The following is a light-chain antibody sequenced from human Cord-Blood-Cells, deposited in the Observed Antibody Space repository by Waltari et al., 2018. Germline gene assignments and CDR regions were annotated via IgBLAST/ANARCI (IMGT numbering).Light chain of an antibody. CDR3: QQSYSTPTLS. CDR1: PSISSS. Sequence: DIQMTQSPLSLPAPVGERATITCRASPSISSSLNRYQQKPGRAPKLLIYAAASWQSGVPSRCSSSGSGTEFTITISNRQPEEYSTYYCQQSYSTPTLSFGQGTKLEIK. V-gene: IGKV1-39*01. J-gene: IGKJ2*03. CDR2: AAA.